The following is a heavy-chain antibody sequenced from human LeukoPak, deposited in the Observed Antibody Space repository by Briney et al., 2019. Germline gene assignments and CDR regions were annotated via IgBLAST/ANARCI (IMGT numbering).Heavy chain of an antibody. CDR2: IYHSGST. Sequence: SGTLSLTCAVSGGSISSSNWWSWVRQPPGKGLEWIGEIYHSGSTNYNPSLKSRVTILVDKSKNQFSLKLSSVTAADTAVYYCASHVAKYYFDYWGQGTLVTVSS. CDR3: ASHVAKYYFDY. D-gene: IGHD6-6*01. J-gene: IGHJ4*02. CDR1: GGSISSSNW. V-gene: IGHV4-4*02.